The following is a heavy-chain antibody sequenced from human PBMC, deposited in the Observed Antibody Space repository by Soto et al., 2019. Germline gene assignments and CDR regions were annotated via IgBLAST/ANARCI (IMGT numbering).Heavy chain of an antibody. CDR2: ISSNGGST. CDR1: GFTFSSYA. J-gene: IGHJ4*02. Sequence: GGALRLSCSASGFTFSSYAMHWVRQAPGKGLEYVSGISSNGGSTYYADSVKGRFTISRDNSKNTLYLQMSSLRAEDTAVYYCVKTDFVRLSPQGWWGQGTQVTVSS. V-gene: IGHV3-64D*08. CDR3: VKTDFVRLSPQGW. D-gene: IGHD5-12*01.